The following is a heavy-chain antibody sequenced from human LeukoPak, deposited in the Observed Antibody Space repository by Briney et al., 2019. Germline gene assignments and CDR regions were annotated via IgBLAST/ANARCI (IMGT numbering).Heavy chain of an antibody. V-gene: IGHV1-2*06. J-gene: IGHJ4*02. D-gene: IGHD7-27*01. CDR1: GYTFIHYF. CDR2: INSDSGGT. CDR3: ARDLSSTSNWELDY. Sequence: ASVKVSXTPSGYTFIHYFIHWVRQAPGQGLEWMGRINSDSGGTEYARKFQGRVTMTRDTSITTVYMELSSLTSDDTAVYYCARDLSSTSNWELDYWGQGTLVTVSS.